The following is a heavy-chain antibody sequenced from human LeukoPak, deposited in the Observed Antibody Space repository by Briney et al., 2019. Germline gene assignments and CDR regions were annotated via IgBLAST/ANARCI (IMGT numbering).Heavy chain of an antibody. CDR2: IRYDGNEK. CDR1: GFTFRSNA. CDR3: AQERDRRGYFDY. Sequence: GGSLRLSCAASGFTFRSNAMHWVRQAPGKGLEWVTFIRYDGNEKYYADSVKGRFTVSRDNSKNTLYLQMNSLRVEDTAVYYCAQERDRRGYFDYWGQGTLVIVSS. V-gene: IGHV3-30*02. J-gene: IGHJ4*02. D-gene: IGHD2-15*01.